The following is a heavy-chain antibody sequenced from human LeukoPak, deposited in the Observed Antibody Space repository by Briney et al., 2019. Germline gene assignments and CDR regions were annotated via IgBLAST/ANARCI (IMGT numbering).Heavy chain of an antibody. J-gene: IGHJ3*02. CDR1: GFTFSSYS. CDR2: ISSSSSYI. D-gene: IGHD3-22*01. V-gene: IGHV3-21*01. CDR3: ERDRTDSTGYYSYHDAFDI. Sequence: GGSLRLSCAASGFTFSSYSMNWVRQAPGQGLEWVSSISSSSSYIYYADSVKGRFTISRDNAKNSLYLQMNSLRAEDTAVYYCERDRTDSTGYYSYHDAFDIWGQGTMVTVSS.